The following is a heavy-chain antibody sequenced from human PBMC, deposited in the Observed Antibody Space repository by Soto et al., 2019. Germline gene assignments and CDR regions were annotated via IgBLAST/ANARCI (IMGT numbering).Heavy chain of an antibody. CDR2: IYPGDSDT. Sequence: EVQLVQSGAEVKKPGDPLRISCKGSGYIFTSYWIGWVRQMPGKGLEWMGIIYPGDSDTRYSPSFQGQVTISVDRSINTAYLQWSSLKASDTAMYYCARYTFLDYWGRGTLVAVSS. V-gene: IGHV5-51*03. CDR3: ARYTFLDY. J-gene: IGHJ4*02. CDR1: GYIFTSYW.